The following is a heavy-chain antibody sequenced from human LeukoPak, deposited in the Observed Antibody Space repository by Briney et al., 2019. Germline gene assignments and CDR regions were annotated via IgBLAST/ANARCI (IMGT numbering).Heavy chain of an antibody. D-gene: IGHD6-13*01. Sequence: GGSLRLSCAASGFTFSSYWMHWVRQAPGKGLVWVSRINSDGSSTSYADSVKGRFTISRDNAKNTLYLQMNSLRAEDTAVYYCAKAPPSSSWTGNYFDYWGQGTLVTVSS. V-gene: IGHV3-74*01. CDR2: INSDGSST. CDR3: AKAPPSSSWTGNYFDY. J-gene: IGHJ4*02. CDR1: GFTFSSYW.